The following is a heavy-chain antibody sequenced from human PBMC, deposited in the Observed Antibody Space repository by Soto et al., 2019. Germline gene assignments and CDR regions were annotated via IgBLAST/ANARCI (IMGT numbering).Heavy chain of an antibody. J-gene: IGHJ4*02. Sequence: SETLSLTCIVSGDSMSSFYFTWIRQPPGKGLEWIGNIYYTGTTNYNPSRKNRVTMSVDTPKNQFSLILRSVTAADTAVYYCARVGGYYGDYPNFDYWGPGTLVTVS. D-gene: IGHD4-17*01. CDR2: IYYTGTT. CDR3: ARVGGYYGDYPNFDY. CDR1: GDSMSSFY. V-gene: IGHV4-59*13.